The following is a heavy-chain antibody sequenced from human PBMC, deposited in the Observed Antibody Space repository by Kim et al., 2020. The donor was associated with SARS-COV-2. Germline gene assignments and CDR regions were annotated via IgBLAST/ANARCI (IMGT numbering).Heavy chain of an antibody. D-gene: IGHD2-21*02. CDR2: IWYDGSNK. J-gene: IGHJ4*02. CDR3: AKDQGTVVTPAPDY. Sequence: GGSLRLSCAASGFTFSSYCMHWVRQAPGKGLEWVAVIWYDGSNKYYADSVKGRFTISRDNSKNTLYLQMNSLRAEDTAVYYCAKDQGTVVTPAPDYWGQGTLVTVSS. V-gene: IGHV3-33*06. CDR1: GFTFSSYC.